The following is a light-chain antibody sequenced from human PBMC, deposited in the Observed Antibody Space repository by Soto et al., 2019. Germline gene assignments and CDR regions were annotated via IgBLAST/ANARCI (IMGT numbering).Light chain of an antibody. CDR2: AAS. J-gene: IGKJ4*01. V-gene: IGKV1-39*01. CDR3: QQSFSVPPT. Sequence: DIQMTQSPSSVSASLGDRVTITCRASQTISNYLNWYQQKPGKAPKLLISAASTLQSGVPYRFSGGGSGTDFTLAISSLQPEDVATYYCQQSFSVPPTFGGGTKVAIK. CDR1: QTISNY.